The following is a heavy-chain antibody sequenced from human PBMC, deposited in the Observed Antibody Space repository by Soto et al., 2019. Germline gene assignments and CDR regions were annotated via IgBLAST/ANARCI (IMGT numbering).Heavy chain of an antibody. Sequence: EEQLVESGGGLVQPGGSLRLSCAASGFSCSAHYLNWVRRSPGKGLGWVSAINRDGTVINYADSVKGRVTISRHNARNPLALQINGLRADDAAAYYCVNGHYYVGPGTLVTVSS. CDR3: VNGHYY. J-gene: IGHJ4*02. CDR1: GFSCSAHY. CDR2: INRDGTVI. V-gene: IGHV3-48*01.